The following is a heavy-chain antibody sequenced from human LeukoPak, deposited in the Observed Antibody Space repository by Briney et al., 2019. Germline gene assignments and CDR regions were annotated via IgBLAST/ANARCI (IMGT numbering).Heavy chain of an antibody. D-gene: IGHD3-22*01. CDR1: GFTFDDYG. CDR2: INWNGGST. V-gene: IGHV3-20*03. J-gene: IGHJ4*02. Sequence: GGSLRLSFAAPGFTFDDYGMSWVRQAPGKGLEWVSGINWNGGSTGYADSVKGRFTISRDNAKNSLYLQMNSLRAEDTALYYCAREGSHYYDSSGSTDVWGQGTLVTVSS. CDR3: AREGSHYYDSSGSTDV.